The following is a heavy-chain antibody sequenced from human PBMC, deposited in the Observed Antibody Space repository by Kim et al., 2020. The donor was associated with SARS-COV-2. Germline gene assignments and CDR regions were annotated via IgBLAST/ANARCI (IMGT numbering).Heavy chain of an antibody. J-gene: IGHJ4*02. CDR3: ARRGMGYDSSGL. D-gene: IGHD3-22*01. V-gene: IGHV4-4*02. CDR2: T. Sequence: TNNNPSLKGRVTISVDKSKNPFSLKLSSGTAADTAVYYCARRGMGYDSSGLWGQGTLVTVSS.